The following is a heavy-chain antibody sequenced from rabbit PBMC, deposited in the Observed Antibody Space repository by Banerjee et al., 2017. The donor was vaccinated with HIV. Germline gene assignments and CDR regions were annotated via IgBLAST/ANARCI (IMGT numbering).Heavy chain of an antibody. Sequence: QEQLVESGGDLVKPEGSLTLTCTASGFSFSNNYWICWVRQAPGKGLEWIACIDAGSTGSTYYASWAKGRFTISITSSTTVTLQMTSLTTADTATYFCASCRYASNNGYYIDYLELWGQGTLVTVS. CDR2: IDAGSTGST. D-gene: IGHD1-1*01. CDR3: ASCRYASNNGYYIDYLEL. CDR1: GFSFSNNYW. V-gene: IGHV1S45*01. J-gene: IGHJ3*01.